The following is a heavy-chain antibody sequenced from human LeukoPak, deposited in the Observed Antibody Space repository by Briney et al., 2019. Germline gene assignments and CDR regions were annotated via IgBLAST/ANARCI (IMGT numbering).Heavy chain of an antibody. CDR3: ANIVATDRDY. D-gene: IGHD5-12*01. Sequence: GVLRLSCAASGFTVSSNYMSWVRQAPGKGLEWVSVIYSGGSTYYADSVKGRFTISRDNSKNTLYLQMNSLRAEDTAVYYCANIVATDRDYWGQGTLVTVSS. CDR1: GFTVSSNY. CDR2: IYSGGST. V-gene: IGHV3-53*01. J-gene: IGHJ4*02.